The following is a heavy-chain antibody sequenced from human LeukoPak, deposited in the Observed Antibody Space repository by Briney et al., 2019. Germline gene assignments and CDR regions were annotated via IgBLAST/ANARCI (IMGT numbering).Heavy chain of an antibody. J-gene: IGHJ4*02. V-gene: IGHV3-21*01. D-gene: IGHD2-8*01. CDR2: ISSSSSYI. CDR1: GYTFSSYS. CDR3: ERGRDVLMVYALYSYFDY. Sequence: GGSLRLSCAASGYTFSSYSMNWVRQAPGKGLEWVSSISSSSSYIYYADSVKGRFTISRDNAKNSLYLQMNSLRAEDTAVYYCERGRDVLMVYALYSYFDYWGQGTLVTVSS.